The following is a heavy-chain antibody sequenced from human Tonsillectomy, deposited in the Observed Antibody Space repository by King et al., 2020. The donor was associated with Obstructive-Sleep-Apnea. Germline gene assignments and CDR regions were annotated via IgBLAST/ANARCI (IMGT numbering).Heavy chain of an antibody. CDR1: GGSISSGGYY. CDR2: IYYSGST. V-gene: IGHV4-31*03. CDR3: AREGYGGNSFDY. D-gene: IGHD4-23*01. J-gene: IGHJ4*02. Sequence: VPLQESGPGLVKPSQTLSLTCTVSGGSISSGGYYWSWIRQHPGKGLEWIGYIYYSGSTYYNPSLKSRVTISVDTSKNQFSLKLSSVTAADTAVYYCAREGYGGNSFDYWGQGTLVTVSS.